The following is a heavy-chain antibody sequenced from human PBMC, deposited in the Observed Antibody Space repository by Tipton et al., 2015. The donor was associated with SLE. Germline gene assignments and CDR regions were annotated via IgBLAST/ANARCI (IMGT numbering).Heavy chain of an antibody. CDR2: ISGTGSVT. Sequence: SLRLSCAASGFTFSTYAMTWVRQVPGKGLEWVSGISGTGSVTHYAVSVKGRFTISRDNSKNTVDLQMNSLTAGDTAVYYCARQRVVNGFFELWGRGTLVAVSS. V-gene: IGHV3-23*01. CDR1: GFTFSTYA. D-gene: IGHD4-23*01. J-gene: IGHJ2*01. CDR3: ARQRVVNGFFEL.